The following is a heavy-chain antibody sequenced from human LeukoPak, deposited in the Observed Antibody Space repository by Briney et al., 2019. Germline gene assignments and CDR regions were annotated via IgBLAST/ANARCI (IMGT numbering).Heavy chain of an antibody. Sequence: ASVKVSCKASGYTFTDYDMHWGRQAPGQGLEWMGWINPNSGGTNNAQKFHGRVTITSDRSIIPAYMELSSMRYDDTAVYYCARRYCSGGSCIPDYWGKGTLVTVSS. D-gene: IGHD2-15*01. CDR2: INPNSGGT. J-gene: IGHJ4*02. CDR1: GYTFTDYD. CDR3: ARRYCSGGSCIPDY. V-gene: IGHV1-2*02.